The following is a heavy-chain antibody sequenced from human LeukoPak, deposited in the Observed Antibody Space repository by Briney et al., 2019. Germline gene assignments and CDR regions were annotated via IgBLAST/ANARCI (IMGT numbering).Heavy chain of an antibody. CDR1: GFTFSSYA. J-gene: IGHJ3*02. D-gene: IGHD6-13*01. CDR3: AKDSSSWAAEADAFDI. CDR2: ISGSGGST. Sequence: PGGSLRLSCAASGFTFSSYAMSWVRQAPGKGLEWVSAISGSGGSTYYADSVKGRFTISRDNSKNTLYLQMNSLRAEDTAVYYCAKDSSSWAAEADAFDIWGQGTMVTVSS. V-gene: IGHV3-23*01.